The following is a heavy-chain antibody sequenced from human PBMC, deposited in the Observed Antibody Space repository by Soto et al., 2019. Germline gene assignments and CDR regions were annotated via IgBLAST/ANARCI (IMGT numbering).Heavy chain of an antibody. J-gene: IGHJ6*02. CDR2: IDWDDDK. Sequence: SGPTLVNPTQTLTLTCTFSGFSLSTSGMCVSWIRQPPGKALEWLARIDWDDDKYYSTSLKTRLTISKDTSKNQVVLTMTNMDPVDTATYYCARMVLGYCSGGSGQPGYYYYGMDVWGQGTTVTVSS. V-gene: IGHV2-70*11. CDR1: GFSLSTSGMC. CDR3: ARMVLGYCSGGSGQPGYYYYGMDV. D-gene: IGHD2-15*01.